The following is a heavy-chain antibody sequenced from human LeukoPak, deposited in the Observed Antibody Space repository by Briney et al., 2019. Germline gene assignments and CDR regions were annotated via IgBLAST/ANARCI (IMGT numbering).Heavy chain of an antibody. CDR2: INPNSGGT. J-gene: IGHJ6*03. CDR1: GYTFTGYY. CDR3: AREDGRGYYYYMDV. D-gene: IGHD5-24*01. Sequence: ASVKVSCKASGYTFTGYYMHWVRQAPGQGLERMGWINPNSGGTNYAQKFQGRVTMTRDTSISTAYMELSRLRSDDTAVYYCAREDGRGYYYYMDVWGKGTTVTVSS. V-gene: IGHV1-2*02.